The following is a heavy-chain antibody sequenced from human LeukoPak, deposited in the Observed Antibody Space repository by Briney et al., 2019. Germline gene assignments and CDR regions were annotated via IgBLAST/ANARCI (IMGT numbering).Heavy chain of an antibody. V-gene: IGHV3-21*01. Sequence: PGGSLRLSCAASGFTFSSYAMSWVRQAPGKGLEWVSSISSSSSYIYYADSVKGRFTISRDNAKNSLYLQMNSLGAEDTAVYYCARALYSHGPNWFDPWGQGTLVTVSS. CDR2: ISSSSSYI. J-gene: IGHJ5*02. CDR1: GFTFSSYA. CDR3: ARALYSHGPNWFDP. D-gene: IGHD5-18*01.